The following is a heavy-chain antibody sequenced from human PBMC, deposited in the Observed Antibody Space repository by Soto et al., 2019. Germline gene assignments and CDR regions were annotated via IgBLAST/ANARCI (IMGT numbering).Heavy chain of an antibody. CDR3: ARERTYVSAAAGRRTTPYYYYYMDV. Sequence: PGGSLRLSCAASGFTFSSYDMHWVRQATGKGLEWVSAIGTAGDTYYPGSVKGRFTISRENAKNSLYLQMNSLRAGDTAVYYCARERTYVSAAAGRRTTPYYYYYMDVWGKGTTVTVSS. D-gene: IGHD6-13*01. CDR2: IGTAGDT. V-gene: IGHV3-13*01. CDR1: GFTFSSYD. J-gene: IGHJ6*03.